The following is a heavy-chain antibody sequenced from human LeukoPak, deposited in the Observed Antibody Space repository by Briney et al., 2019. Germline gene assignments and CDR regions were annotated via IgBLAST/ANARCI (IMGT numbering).Heavy chain of an antibody. V-gene: IGHV1-18*01. CDR2: ISAYNGNT. D-gene: IGHD3-3*01. Sequence: ASAKVSCKASGYTFTSYGISWVRQAPGQGLEWMGWISAYNGNTNYAQKLQGRVTMTTDTSTSTAYMELRSLRSDDTAVYYCARDVRFLEWSQGMDVWGQGTTVTVSS. CDR3: ARDVRFLEWSQGMDV. J-gene: IGHJ6*02. CDR1: GYTFTSYG.